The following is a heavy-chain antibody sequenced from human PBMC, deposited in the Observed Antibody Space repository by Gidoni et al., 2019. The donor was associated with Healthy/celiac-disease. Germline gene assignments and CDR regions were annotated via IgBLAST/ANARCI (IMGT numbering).Heavy chain of an antibody. Sequence: HVQLQESGPGLVQPSETLSLTCTGSGGSVSSGSYYWSWFRQPPGKGLEWIGYIYYSGSTNYNPSLKSRVTISVDTSKNQFSLKLSSVTAADTAVYYCARTGHDYGDYYYDYWGQGTLVTVSS. V-gene: IGHV4-61*01. J-gene: IGHJ4*02. CDR3: ARTGHDYGDYYYDY. D-gene: IGHD4-17*01. CDR1: GGSVSSGSYY. CDR2: IYYSGST.